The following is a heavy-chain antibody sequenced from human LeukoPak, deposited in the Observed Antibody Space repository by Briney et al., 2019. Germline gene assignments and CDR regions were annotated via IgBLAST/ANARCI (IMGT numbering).Heavy chain of an antibody. J-gene: IGHJ3*02. D-gene: IGHD3-10*01. CDR1: GFTFSSYG. V-gene: IGHV3-30*02. CDR3: ARTRGPYYYDSYDAFDI. Sequence: GRSLRLSCAASGFTFSSYGMHWVRQAPGKGLEWVAFIRYDGSNKYYADSVKGRFTISRDNSKNTLYLQMNSLRAEDTAVYYCARTRGPYYYDSYDAFDIWGQGTMVTVSS. CDR2: IRYDGSNK.